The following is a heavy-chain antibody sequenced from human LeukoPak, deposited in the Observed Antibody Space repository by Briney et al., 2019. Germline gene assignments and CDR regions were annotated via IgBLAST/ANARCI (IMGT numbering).Heavy chain of an antibody. V-gene: IGHV2-70*04. CDR1: GLSLSTTGMR. D-gene: IGHD3-22*01. CDR2: IDWDDDK. J-gene: IGHJ3*02. Sequence: SGPTLVNPTQTLTLTCTLSGLSLSTTGMRVSWIRQPPGKALEWLARIDWDDDKFYSTSLKTRLTISKDTSKNQVVLTVTNMDPIDTGTYHCARIMASTSGYHTTEAFDIWGQGTKVTVSS. CDR3: ARIMASTSGYHTTEAFDI.